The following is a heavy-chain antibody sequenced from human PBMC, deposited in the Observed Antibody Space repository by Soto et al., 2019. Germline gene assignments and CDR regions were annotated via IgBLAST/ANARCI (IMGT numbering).Heavy chain of an antibody. Sequence: QVQLVQSGAEVKKPGSSVKVSCKASGGTFSSYAISWVRQAPGQGLEWMGGIIPIFGTANYAQKFQGRGTITADEAKSTGYMELRSLRSEDTAVYYCARETGTVVTPEVVGGMDVWGQGTTVTVSS. V-gene: IGHV1-69*01. J-gene: IGHJ6*02. CDR2: IIPIFGTA. CDR1: GGTFSSYA. D-gene: IGHD2-15*01. CDR3: ARETGTVVTPEVVGGMDV.